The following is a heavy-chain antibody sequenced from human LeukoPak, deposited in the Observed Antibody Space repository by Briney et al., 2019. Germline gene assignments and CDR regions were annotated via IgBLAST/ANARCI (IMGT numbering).Heavy chain of an antibody. D-gene: IGHD3-10*01. J-gene: IGHJ4*02. CDR2: MNPNSDKT. CDR1: GYTFNSYD. CDR3: ARDHYGSGSYYIFMVHYFDY. V-gene: IGHV1-8*03. Sequence: ASVKVSCKASGYTFNSYDINWVRQATGQGLEWMGYMNPNSDKTAYAQKFQGRISITTNTTIGTAYMELSSLRSEDTAVYYCARDHYGSGSYYIFMVHYFDYWGQRTLVTVSS.